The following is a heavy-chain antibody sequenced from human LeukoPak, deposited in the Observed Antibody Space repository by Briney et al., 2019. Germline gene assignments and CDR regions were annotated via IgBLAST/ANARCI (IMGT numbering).Heavy chain of an antibody. V-gene: IGHV4-34*01. CDR2: INHSGST. J-gene: IGHJ4*02. Sequence: SETLSLTCAVYGGSFSGYYWSWIRQPPGKGLEWIGEINHSGSTNYNPSLKSRVTISVDTSKNQFSLKLSSVTAADTAVYYCARVSPNTVTTLQYFDYWGQGTLVTVSS. CDR3: ARVSPNTVTTLQYFDY. CDR1: GGSFSGYY. D-gene: IGHD4-17*01.